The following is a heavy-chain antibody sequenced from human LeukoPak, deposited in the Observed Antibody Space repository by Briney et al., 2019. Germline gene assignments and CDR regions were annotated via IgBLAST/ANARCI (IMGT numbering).Heavy chain of an antibody. Sequence: PGGSLRLSCAASGFTFGSYAMHWVRQAPGKGLEWVAVISYDGSNKYYADSVKGRFTISRDNSKNTLYLQMNSLRAEDTAVYYCARVDRGSFDYWGQGTLVTVSS. CDR3: ARVDRGSFDY. V-gene: IGHV3-30-3*01. J-gene: IGHJ4*02. D-gene: IGHD3-22*01. CDR2: ISYDGSNK. CDR1: GFTFGSYA.